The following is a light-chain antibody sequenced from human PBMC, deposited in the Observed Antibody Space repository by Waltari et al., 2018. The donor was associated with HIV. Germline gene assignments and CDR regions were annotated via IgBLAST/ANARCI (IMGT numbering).Light chain of an antibody. J-gene: IGLJ3*02. Sequence: QSALTQPASVSGSPGQSITISCTGTTSDIGGYNYVSWYQQHPGEVPKLLIYEVTNRPSGVSNRFSGSKSGNTASLTISGLQPEDEADYYCASFTSSSTRMFGGGTKLTVI. CDR2: EVT. CDR1: TSDIGGYNY. V-gene: IGLV2-14*01. CDR3: ASFTSSSTRM.